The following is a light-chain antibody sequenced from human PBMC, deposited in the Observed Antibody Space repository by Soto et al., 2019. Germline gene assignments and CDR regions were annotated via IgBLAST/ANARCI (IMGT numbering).Light chain of an antibody. V-gene: IGLV1-40*01. CDR2: GNS. J-gene: IGLJ1*01. Sequence: ELTEPPSVSGAPGQWVTISGTGSSSNIGAGYDVHWYQQLPGTAPKLLIYGNSNRPSGVPDRFSGSKSGTSASLAITGLQAEDEADYYCQSYDSSLSGVFGTGTKVTVL. CDR1: SSNIGAGYD. CDR3: QSYDSSLSGV.